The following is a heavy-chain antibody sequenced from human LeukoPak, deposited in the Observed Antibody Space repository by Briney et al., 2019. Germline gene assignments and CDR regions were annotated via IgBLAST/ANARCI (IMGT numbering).Heavy chain of an antibody. CDR3: ARDLSGRELLLGDY. CDR2: INPSGGTT. CDR1: GYTFTSYY. J-gene: IGHJ4*02. Sequence: ASVKVSCKASGYTFTSYYMHWVRQPPGQGLEWMGIINPSGGTTSYAQKFQGRVTMTRDTSTSTVYMGLSSLRSEDTAVYYCARDLSGRELLLGDYWGQGTLVTVSS. D-gene: IGHD1-26*01. V-gene: IGHV1-46*01.